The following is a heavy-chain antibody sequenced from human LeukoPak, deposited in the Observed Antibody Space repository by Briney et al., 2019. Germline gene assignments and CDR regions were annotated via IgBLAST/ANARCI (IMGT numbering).Heavy chain of an antibody. J-gene: IGHJ6*02. D-gene: IGHD6-25*01. Sequence: ASVKVSCKASGYTFTSYAMHWVRQAPGQRLEWMGWINAGNGNTKYSQKFQGRVTMTTDTSTSTAYMELRSLRSDDTAVYYCARDLLKAIAARVHYYYYYGMDVWGQGTTVTVSS. CDR2: INAGNGNT. CDR3: ARDLLKAIAARVHYYYYYGMDV. CDR1: GYTFTSYA. V-gene: IGHV1-3*01.